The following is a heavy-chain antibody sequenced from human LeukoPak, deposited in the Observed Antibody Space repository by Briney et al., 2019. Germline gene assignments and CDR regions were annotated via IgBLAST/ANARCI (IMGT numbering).Heavy chain of an antibody. J-gene: IGHJ4*02. CDR3: ARGGTLMTMVN. CDR1: GGSVSSGGYY. V-gene: IGHV4-39*07. D-gene: IGHD4/OR15-4a*01. Sequence: PSETLSLTCTVSGGSVSSGGYYWGWICQPPGKGLEWIGTIYYSGSTYYDPSLKSRVTISVDTSKNQFSLNLNSVTAADTAVYYCARGGTLMTMVNWGQGTLVTVSS. CDR2: IYYSGST.